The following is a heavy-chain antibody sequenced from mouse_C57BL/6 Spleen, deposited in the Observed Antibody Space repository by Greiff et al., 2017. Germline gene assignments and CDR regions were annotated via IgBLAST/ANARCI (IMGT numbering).Heavy chain of an antibody. CDR1: GYTFTSYT. J-gene: IGHJ4*01. V-gene: IGHV1-4*01. Sequence: VQLQQSGAELARPGASVKMSCKASGYTFTSYTMHWVKQRPGQGLEWIGYINPSSGYTKYNQKFKDKATLTADKSSSTAYMQLSSLTSEDSAVYYCASPKGGAMDYWGQGTSVTVSS. CDR2: INPSSGYT. CDR3: ASPKGGAMDY. D-gene: IGHD3-3*01.